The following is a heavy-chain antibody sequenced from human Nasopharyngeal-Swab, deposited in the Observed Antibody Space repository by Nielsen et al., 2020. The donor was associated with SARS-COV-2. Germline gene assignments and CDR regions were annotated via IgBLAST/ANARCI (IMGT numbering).Heavy chain of an antibody. CDR3: AGDPRLRYFDY. V-gene: IGHV3-7*01. D-gene: IGHD3-16*01. J-gene: IGHJ4*02. CDR2: IKQDASER. Sequence: VRQAPGKGLEWLANIKQDASERYYVDSVKGRFTISRDNANNSLYLQMKRLRAEDTAIYYCAGDPRLRYFDYWGQGTLVTVSS.